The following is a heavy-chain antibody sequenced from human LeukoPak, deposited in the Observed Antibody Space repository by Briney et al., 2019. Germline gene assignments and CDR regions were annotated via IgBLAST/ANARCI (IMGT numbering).Heavy chain of an antibody. V-gene: IGHV3-30*02. CDR1: GFTFSSYG. J-gene: IGHJ3*02. CDR3: AKRYDRAPHDAFDI. Sequence: GGSLRPSCAASGFTFSSYGMHWVRQAPGKGLEWVAFIRYDGSNKYYADSVKGRFTISRDNSKNTLYLQMNSLRAEDTAVYYCAKRYDRAPHDAFDIWGQGTMVTVSS. D-gene: IGHD3-22*01. CDR2: IRYDGSNK.